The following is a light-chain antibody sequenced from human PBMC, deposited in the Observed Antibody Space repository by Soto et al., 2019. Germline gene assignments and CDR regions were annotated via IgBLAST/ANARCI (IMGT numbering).Light chain of an antibody. CDR3: SSYVGTNTVWV. CDR1: SSDVGGYNY. V-gene: IGLV2-8*01. CDR2: EVN. J-gene: IGLJ3*02. Sequence: QSVLTQPPSASGSPGQSVTISCTGTSSDVGGYNYVSWYQQHPGKAPKVMIYEVNKRPSGVPDRFSGSKSGNTASLTVSGLQAEDEADYYCSSYVGTNTVWVFGGGTKLTVL.